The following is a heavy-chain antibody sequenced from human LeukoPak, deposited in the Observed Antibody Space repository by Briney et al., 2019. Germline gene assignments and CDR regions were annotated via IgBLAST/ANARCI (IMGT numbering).Heavy chain of an antibody. J-gene: IGHJ4*02. V-gene: IGHV5-51*01. Sequence: GESLKISCKGSGYSFTSYWIGWVRQMPGKGLEWMGIIHPGDSDTRYSPSFQGQVTISADKSISTAYLQWSSLKASDTAMYYCARPTNYYDGSGPWDYFDYWGQGTLVTVSS. CDR2: IHPGDSDT. CDR3: ARPTNYYDGSGPWDYFDY. D-gene: IGHD3-22*01. CDR1: GYSFTSYW.